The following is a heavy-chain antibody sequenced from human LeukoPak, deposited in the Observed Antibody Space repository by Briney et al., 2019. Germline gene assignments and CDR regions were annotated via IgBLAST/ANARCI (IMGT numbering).Heavy chain of an antibody. Sequence: SETLSLTCAVYGGSFRCYYWSWIRQPPGKGLEWIGEINHSGSTNYNPSLKSRVTISVDTSKNQFSLKLSSVTAADTAVYYCARVRDTAMVTGHFDYWGQGTLVTVSS. J-gene: IGHJ4*02. CDR1: GGSFRCYY. CDR3: ARVRDTAMVTGHFDY. V-gene: IGHV4-34*01. D-gene: IGHD5-18*01. CDR2: INHSGST.